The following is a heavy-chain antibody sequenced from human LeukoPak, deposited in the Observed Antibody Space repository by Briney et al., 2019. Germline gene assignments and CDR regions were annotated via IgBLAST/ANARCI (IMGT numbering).Heavy chain of an antibody. CDR2: INQDGSEE. J-gene: IGHJ4*02. V-gene: IGHV3-7*01. Sequence: GGSLRLSCAASGFTFSSYWMSWVRQAPGKGLEWVANINQDGSEEYYVDSVKGRFTISRDNAKNSLFLQMNSLRAEDTAVYYCARGSNNWYGVDYWGQGTLVTVSS. CDR3: ARGSNNWYGVDY. CDR1: GFTFSSYW. D-gene: IGHD6-13*01.